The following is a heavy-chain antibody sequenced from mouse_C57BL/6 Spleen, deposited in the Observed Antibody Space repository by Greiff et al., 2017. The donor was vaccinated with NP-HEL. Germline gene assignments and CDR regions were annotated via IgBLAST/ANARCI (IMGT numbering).Heavy chain of an antibody. Sequence: QVHVKQSGAELVKPGASVKISCKASGYAFSSYWMNWVKQRPGKGLEWIGQIYPGDGDTNYNGKFKGKATLTADKSSSTAYMQLSSLTSEDSAVYFCARGLANWAFAYWGQGTLVTVSA. CDR3: ARGLANWAFAY. CDR1: GYAFSSYW. CDR2: IYPGDGDT. V-gene: IGHV1-80*01. J-gene: IGHJ3*01. D-gene: IGHD4-1*01.